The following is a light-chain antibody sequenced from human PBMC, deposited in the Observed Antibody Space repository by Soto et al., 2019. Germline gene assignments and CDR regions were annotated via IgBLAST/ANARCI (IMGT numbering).Light chain of an antibody. J-gene: IGKJ4*01. V-gene: IGKV2-24*01. CDR1: QSLVHSDGGTY. CDR3: MQQTQFPFT. Sequence: DIVMTQTPLSSPVTLGQPASISCRSSQSLVHSDGGTYLNWLQQRPGQPPRLLIYKISKRFSGVPDRFTGSGAGTDFTLKISRVAAEDVGTYYCMQQTQFPFTFGGGTKVDIK. CDR2: KIS.